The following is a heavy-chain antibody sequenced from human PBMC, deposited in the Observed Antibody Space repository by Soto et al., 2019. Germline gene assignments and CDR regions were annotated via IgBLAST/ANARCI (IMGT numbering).Heavy chain of an antibody. D-gene: IGHD3-10*01. V-gene: IGHV3-53*01. J-gene: IGHJ4*02. CDR3: AKAVMVRGVIRF. CDR1: GFTVTSYY. Sequence: PGGSLRLSCAASGFTVTSYYMSWVRQAPGKGLEWVSLIYTGGNTNYADSVKGRFTISRDNSKNTLYLQMNSPRAEDTAVYYCAKAVMVRGVIRFWGQGTLVTVSS. CDR2: IYTGGNT.